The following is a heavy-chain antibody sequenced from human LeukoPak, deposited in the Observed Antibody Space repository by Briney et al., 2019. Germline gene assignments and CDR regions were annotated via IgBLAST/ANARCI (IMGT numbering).Heavy chain of an antibody. CDR2: ISGSGGST. J-gene: IGHJ4*02. CDR3: AKDAQITYYDILTGYYCFDY. V-gene: IGHV3-23*01. D-gene: IGHD3-9*01. Sequence: GGSLRLSCAASGFTFSSYAMSWVRQAPGKGLEWVSAISGSGGSTYYADSVKGRFTISRDNSKNTLYLQMNSLRAEDTAVYYCAKDAQITYYDILTGYYCFDYWGQGTLVTVSS. CDR1: GFTFSSYA.